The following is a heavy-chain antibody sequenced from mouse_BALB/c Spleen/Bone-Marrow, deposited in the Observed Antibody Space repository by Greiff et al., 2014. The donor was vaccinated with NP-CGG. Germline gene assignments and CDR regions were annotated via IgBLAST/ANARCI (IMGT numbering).Heavy chain of an antibody. Sequence: EVQLVESGPELVKPGASVKMSCKASGYTFTSYVMHWVKQKPGQGLEWIGYINPYNDGTKYNEKFKGKATLTSEKSSSTAYMELSSLTSEDSAVYYCAREGVDYFDYWGQGTTLTVSS. CDR3: AREGVDYFDY. CDR2: INPYNDGT. CDR1: GYTFTSYV. V-gene: IGHV1-14*01. J-gene: IGHJ2*01.